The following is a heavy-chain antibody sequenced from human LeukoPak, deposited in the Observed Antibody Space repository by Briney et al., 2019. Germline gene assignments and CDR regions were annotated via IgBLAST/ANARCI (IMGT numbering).Heavy chain of an antibody. V-gene: IGHV3-53*01. J-gene: IGHJ6*02. CDR1: GFTVSSNY. CDR3: ARDGCSGGSCYLVDYYYGMDV. Sequence: GGSLRLSCAASGFTVSSNYMSWVRQAPGKGLEWVSVIYSGGSTYYADSVKGRFTISRDDSKNTLYLQMNSLRAEDTAVYYCARDGCSGGSCYLVDYYYGMDVWGQGTTVTVSS. CDR2: IYSGGST. D-gene: IGHD2-15*01.